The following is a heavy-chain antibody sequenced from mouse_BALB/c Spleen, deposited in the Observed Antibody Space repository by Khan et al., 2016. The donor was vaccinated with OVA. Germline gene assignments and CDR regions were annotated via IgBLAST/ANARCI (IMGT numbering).Heavy chain of an antibody. D-gene: IGHD1-2*01. J-gene: IGHJ2*01. V-gene: IGHV3-2*02. CDR2: ISYSGST. Sequence: EVKLQESGPGLVKPSQSLSLTCTVTGYSITSGYGWNWIRQFPGNKLEWMGYISYSGSTNYNPSLKSRLSITRDTSKNQFFLQLNSMTTEDTATYVCARTARIKYWGQGTTLTVSS. CDR3: ARTARIKY. CDR1: GYSITSGYG.